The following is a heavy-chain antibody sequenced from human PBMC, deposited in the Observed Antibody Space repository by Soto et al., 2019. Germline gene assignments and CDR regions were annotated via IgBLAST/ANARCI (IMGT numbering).Heavy chain of an antibody. D-gene: IGHD6-13*01. CDR1: GFTFSSYS. CDR2: ISSSSSTI. J-gene: IGHJ4*02. V-gene: IGHV3-48*02. CDR3: ARGGEGYSSSWYSPHFDY. Sequence: GGSLRLSCAASGFTFSSYSMNWVRQAPGKGLEWVSYISSSSSTIYYADSVKGRFTISRDNAKNSLYLQMNSLRDEDTAVYYCARGGEGYSSSWYSPHFDYWGQGTLVTVS.